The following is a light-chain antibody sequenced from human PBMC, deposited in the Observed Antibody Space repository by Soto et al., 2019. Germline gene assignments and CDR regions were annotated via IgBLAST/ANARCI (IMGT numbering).Light chain of an antibody. Sequence: EIVLTQSPGTLSVSPGERATLSCRASQSVSSYLAWYQQKPGQAPRLLIYGASTRATDIPARFSGSGSGTEFTLIISSLQSEDFAVYYCQDYSDWPTWTFGQGTKVDIK. J-gene: IGKJ1*01. CDR2: GAS. CDR1: QSVSSY. CDR3: QDYSDWPTWT. V-gene: IGKV3-15*01.